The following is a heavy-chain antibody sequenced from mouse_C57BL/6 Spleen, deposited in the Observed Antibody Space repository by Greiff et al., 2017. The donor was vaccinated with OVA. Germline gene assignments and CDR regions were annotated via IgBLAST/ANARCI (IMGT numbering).Heavy chain of an antibody. CDR1: GYAFSSSW. CDR3: AREGYGNYSAWFAY. Sequence: QVQLKESGPELVKPGASVKISCKASGYAFSSSWMNWVKQRPGKGLEWIGRIYPGDGDTNYNGKFKGKATLTADKSSSTAYMQLSSLTSEDSAVYFCAREGYGNYSAWFAYWGQGTLVTVSA. J-gene: IGHJ3*01. V-gene: IGHV1-82*01. CDR2: IYPGDGDT. D-gene: IGHD2-1*01.